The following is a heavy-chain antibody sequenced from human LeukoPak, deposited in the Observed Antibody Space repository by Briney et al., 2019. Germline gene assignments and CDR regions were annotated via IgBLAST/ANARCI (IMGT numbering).Heavy chain of an antibody. CDR2: ISWNSGSI. J-gene: IGHJ4*02. Sequence: GGPLRLSCAASGFTFDDYAMHWVRQAPGKGLEWVSGISWNSGSIGYADSVKGRFTISRDNAKNTLYPQMNSLRAEDTAVYYCAKGGRRIAVVGPIDYWGQGTLVTVSS. CDR3: AKGGRRIAVVGPIDY. V-gene: IGHV3-9*01. CDR1: GFTFDDYA. D-gene: IGHD6-19*01.